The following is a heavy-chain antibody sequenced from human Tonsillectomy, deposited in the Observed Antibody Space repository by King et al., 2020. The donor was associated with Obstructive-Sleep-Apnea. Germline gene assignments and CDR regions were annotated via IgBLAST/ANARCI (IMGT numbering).Heavy chain of an antibody. CDR2: IWFDGTNK. CDR1: GFTFSGYA. D-gene: IGHD3-22*01. Sequence: VQLVESGGGVVQPGRSLRLSCAASGFTFSGYAMHWVRQAPGKGLEWLAAIWFDGTNKYYADSVKGRFTISRDNSKNTLYLQMDRLRAEDTAVFYCARDSHYYDSDVHYYNVDYYGLDVWGQGTTVTVSS. V-gene: IGHV3-33*01. CDR3: ARDSHYYDSDVHYYNVDYYGLDV. J-gene: IGHJ6*02.